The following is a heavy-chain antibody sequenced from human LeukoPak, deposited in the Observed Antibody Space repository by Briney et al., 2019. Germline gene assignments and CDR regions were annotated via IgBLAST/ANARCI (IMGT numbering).Heavy chain of an antibody. CDR1: GFIFSGYS. J-gene: IGHJ4*02. Sequence: GGSLRLSCAASGFIFSGYSMNWVRQAPGKGLEWVSAISGSGGSTYYADSVKGRFTISRDNSKNTLYLQMNSLRAEDTAVYYCAKDLGRRITMIVVATEGFDYWGQGTLVTVSS. CDR2: ISGSGGST. V-gene: IGHV3-23*01. D-gene: IGHD3-22*01. CDR3: AKDLGRRITMIVVATEGFDY.